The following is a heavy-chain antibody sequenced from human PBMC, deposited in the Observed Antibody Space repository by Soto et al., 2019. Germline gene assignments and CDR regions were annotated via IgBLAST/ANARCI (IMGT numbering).Heavy chain of an antibody. V-gene: IGHV3-30*18. CDR3: AKEGALSGWNYGDF. CDR2: VSYDGNEI. J-gene: IGHJ4*02. CDR1: GFIFSNYG. Sequence: QVQLVESGGGVVQPGRSLRLSCAASGFIFSNYGMHWVRQAPGKGLEWVAVVSYDGNEIHYADSVKGRFTISRDNSKDTLSLQMNSLRAEDTAVYYCAKEGALSGWNYGDFWGQGTLVTVSS. D-gene: IGHD6-19*01.